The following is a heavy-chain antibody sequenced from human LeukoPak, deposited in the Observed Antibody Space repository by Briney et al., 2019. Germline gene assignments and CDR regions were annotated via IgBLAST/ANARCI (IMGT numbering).Heavy chain of an antibody. J-gene: IGHJ4*02. CDR3: LRDLRYCSGGSCYYVDY. CDR2: INPNSGGT. CDR1: GYTFTGYY. D-gene: IGHD2-15*01. V-gene: IGHV1-2*02. Sequence: GASVKVSCKASGYTFTGYYMHWVRQAPGQGLEWMGWINPNSGGTNFARKFQGRVTMTRDTSISTAYMELSSLRSDDTAVYYCLRDLRYCSGGSCYYVDYWGQGTLVTVSS.